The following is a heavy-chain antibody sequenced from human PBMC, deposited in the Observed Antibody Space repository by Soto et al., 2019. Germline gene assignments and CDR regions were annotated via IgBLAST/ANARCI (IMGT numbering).Heavy chain of an antibody. D-gene: IGHD3-10*01. J-gene: IGHJ5*02. V-gene: IGHV4-59*01. CDR2: IYYSGST. CDR1: GGSISSYY. CDR3: ARDGLDTMVRGVPLDP. Sequence: LSLTCTVSGGSISSYYWSWIRQPPGKGLEWIGYIYYSGSTNYNPSLKSRVTISVDTSKNQFSLKLSSVTAADTAVYYCARDGLDTMVRGVPLDPWGQGTLVTVSS.